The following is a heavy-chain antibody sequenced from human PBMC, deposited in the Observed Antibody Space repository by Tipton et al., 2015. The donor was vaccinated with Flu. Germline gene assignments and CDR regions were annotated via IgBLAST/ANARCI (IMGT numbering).Heavy chain of an antibody. V-gene: IGHV1-69*01. Sequence: QSGAEVKKPGSSVKVSCKPSGGIFSSYAISWVRQAPGQGLEWMGGIIPMFGTAIYAQKFQGRVTITADESTSTVYMELSSLRSEDTAVYYCARVGGTIFGVVIIDYYFDYWGQGTLVTVSS. D-gene: IGHD3-3*01. CDR1: GGIFSSYA. CDR3: ARVGGTIFGVVIIDYYFDY. CDR2: IIPMFGTA. J-gene: IGHJ4*02.